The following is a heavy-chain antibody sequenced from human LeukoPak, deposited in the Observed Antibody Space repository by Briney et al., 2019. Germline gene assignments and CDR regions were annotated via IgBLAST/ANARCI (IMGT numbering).Heavy chain of an antibody. D-gene: IGHD2-8*01. CDR3: ARDATYCTNGVCYTRFDY. Sequence: GGSLRLSCAASGFAFTSHWMSWVRQAPGKGLEWVARMNLDGSEKYYVDSVKGRFTISRDNAKTSLYLEMNSLRAEDTAVYYCARDATYCTNGVCYTRFDYWGQGTLVTVSS. CDR1: GFAFTSHW. J-gene: IGHJ4*02. V-gene: IGHV3-7*01. CDR2: MNLDGSEK.